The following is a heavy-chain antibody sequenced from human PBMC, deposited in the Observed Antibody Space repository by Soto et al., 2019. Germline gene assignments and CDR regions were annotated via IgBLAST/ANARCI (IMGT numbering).Heavy chain of an antibody. V-gene: IGHV3-74*01. CDR2: IDHDGPT. CDR1: GFTFSNYW. Sequence: EVQLVESGGGLVQPGGSLRLSCAGSGFTFSNYWMHLVRQAPGKGLEWVSRIDHDGPTDYADSVSGRFTISRDNAENTLYLQMNSLRPEDTAVYYCVRDSHGDYWGQGTLVTVSS. CDR3: VRDSHGDY. J-gene: IGHJ4*02.